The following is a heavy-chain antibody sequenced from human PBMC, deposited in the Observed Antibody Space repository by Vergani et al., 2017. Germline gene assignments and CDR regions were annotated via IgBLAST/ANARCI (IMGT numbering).Heavy chain of an antibody. CDR1: EYSFGNYW. Sequence: EVELVQSGPEMRKPGESLKISCKGSEYSFGNYWIGWVRQVPGKGLEWMGIIYPADSDTRYSPSFQGQVTIAADKSISTPFLQWDSLKASDTALYYCARHTTYTDSWGQGTLVTVSS. V-gene: IGHV5-51*01. D-gene: IGHD1-1*01. J-gene: IGHJ4*02. CDR3: ARHTTYTDS. CDR2: IYPADSDT.